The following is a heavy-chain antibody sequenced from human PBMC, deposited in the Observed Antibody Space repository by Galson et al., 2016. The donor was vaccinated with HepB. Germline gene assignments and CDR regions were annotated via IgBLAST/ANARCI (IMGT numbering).Heavy chain of an antibody. CDR2: IPYDGSNK. CDR1: GFSFSSYA. V-gene: IGHV3-30*04. J-gene: IGHJ4*02. CDR3: ARGGWSGYSATDY. Sequence: SLRLSCAASGFSFSSYALNWVRQAPGKGLEWVAVIPYDGSNKYHADSVKGRFTISRDNAKNSLYLQMNSLRAEDTAVYYCARGGWSGYSATDYWGQGTLVTVSS. D-gene: IGHD3-3*01.